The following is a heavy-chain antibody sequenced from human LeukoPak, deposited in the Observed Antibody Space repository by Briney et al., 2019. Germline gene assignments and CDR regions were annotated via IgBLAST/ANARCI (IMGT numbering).Heavy chain of an antibody. D-gene: IGHD3-10*01. CDR1: GYSFTTYW. CDR3: VRQRGSSGTTNHSAA. Sequence: ESLKISCETSGYSFTTYWIGWVRQMPGTGLEWVGSIYPDDSDSRYTHSFPGQVDISADRSIRSAYLQWNSLKTSDTAMNYCVRQRGSSGTTNHSAAWGQGTSVTVSS. V-gene: IGHV5-51*01. CDR2: IYPDDSDS. J-gene: IGHJ4*02.